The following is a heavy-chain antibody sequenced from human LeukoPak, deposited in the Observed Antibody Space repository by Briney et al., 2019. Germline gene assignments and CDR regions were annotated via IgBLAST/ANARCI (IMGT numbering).Heavy chain of an antibody. J-gene: IGHJ4*02. CDR2: MNPNSGNT. CDR3: TRGASGRRDN. CDR1: GYTFTSCD. Sequence: GASVKLSCKASGYTFTSCDINWVRQATGQGLEWTGWMNPNSGNTGYGQSFQGRITMTRDISIGTAYMELSNLTTEDTAIYYCTRGASGRRDNWGQGTLVTVSA. V-gene: IGHV1-8*01. D-gene: IGHD6-19*01.